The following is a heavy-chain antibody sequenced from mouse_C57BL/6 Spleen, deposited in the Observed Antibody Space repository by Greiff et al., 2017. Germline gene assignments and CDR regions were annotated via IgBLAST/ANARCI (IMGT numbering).Heavy chain of an antibody. CDR3: ARGGDGSSYYYYAMDY. CDR1: GYTFTSYW. CDR2: INPSNGGT. D-gene: IGHD1-1*01. J-gene: IGHJ4*01. Sequence: QVQLQQPGTELVKPGASVKLSCKASGYTFTSYWMHWVKQRPGQGLEWIGNINPSNGGTNYNEKFKSKATLTVDKTSSTAYMQLSSLTSEDSAVYYCARGGDGSSYYYYAMDYWGQGTSVTVSS. V-gene: IGHV1-53*01.